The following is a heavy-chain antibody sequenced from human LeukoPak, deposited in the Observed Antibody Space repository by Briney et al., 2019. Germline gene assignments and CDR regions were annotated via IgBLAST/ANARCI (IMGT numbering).Heavy chain of an antibody. D-gene: IGHD3-9*01. V-gene: IGHV3-9*01. CDR1: GFTFDDFA. CDR3: ARGLIYFEV. J-gene: IGHJ4*02. CDR2: ITGHSEHI. Sequence: PGGSLRLSCVASGFTFDDFAMHWVRQAPGKGLEWVSGITGHSEHIDYSDSVKGRFTISRDNANNAVYLQMDTLRVEDTAVYYCARGLIYFEVWGQGTLVSVSS.